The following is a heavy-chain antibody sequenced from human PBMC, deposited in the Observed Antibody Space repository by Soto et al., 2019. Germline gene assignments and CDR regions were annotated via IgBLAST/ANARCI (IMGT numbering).Heavy chain of an antibody. V-gene: IGHV1-46*01. J-gene: IGHJ3*02. CDR1: GYTFTSYY. Sequence: ASVKVSCKASGYTFTSYYMHWVRQAPGQGLEWMGIINPSGGSTSYAQKFQGRVTMTRDTSTSTVYMELSSLRSEDTAVYYCARAITMIVVVITRPDAFDIWGQGTMVTVSS. CDR3: ARAITMIVVVITRPDAFDI. CDR2: INPSGGST. D-gene: IGHD3-22*01.